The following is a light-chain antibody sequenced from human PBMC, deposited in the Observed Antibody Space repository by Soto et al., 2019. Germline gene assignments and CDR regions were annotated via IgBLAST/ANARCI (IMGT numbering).Light chain of an antibody. CDR1: QSVSTR. V-gene: IGKV1-5*02. J-gene: IGKJ1*01. CDR3: QHYNSFSWT. Sequence: DIQMTQSPSSLSASVGDRVTIICRASQSVSTRLAWYQQKPGKAPKVLIYDASSWAGGVPSRFTGSGSGTEFTLTISSLQPDDFATYYCQHYNSFSWTFGQGTKVDIK. CDR2: DAS.